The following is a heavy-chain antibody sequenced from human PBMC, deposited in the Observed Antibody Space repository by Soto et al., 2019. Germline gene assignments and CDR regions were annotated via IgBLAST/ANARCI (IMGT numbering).Heavy chain of an antibody. CDR3: ARGGRAAEWGYFQH. CDR1: GYTFTSYA. CDR2: IIPIFGTA. V-gene: IGHV1-69*13. Sequence: GASVKVSCKASGYTFTSYAMHWVRQAPGQGLEWMGGIIPIFGTADYAQKFQGRVTITADESTSTAYMELSSLRSEDTAVYYCARGGRAAEWGYFQHWGQGTLVTVSS. D-gene: IGHD2-8*01. J-gene: IGHJ1*01.